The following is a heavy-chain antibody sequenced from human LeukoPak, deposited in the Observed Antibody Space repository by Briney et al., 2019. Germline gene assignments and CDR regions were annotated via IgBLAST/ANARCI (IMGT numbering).Heavy chain of an antibody. CDR2: INPNSGT. J-gene: IGHJ4*02. CDR3: ARNRWMDY. CDR1: GYTFTNYY. D-gene: IGHD1-1*01. Sequence: ASVKVSCKASGYTFTNYYMHCVRQAPGQGLEWMGWINPNSGTNYAQKFQGRVTMNRDTSISTAYMELTRLTSDDTAVYYCARNRWMDYWGQGTLVTVSS. V-gene: IGHV1-2*02.